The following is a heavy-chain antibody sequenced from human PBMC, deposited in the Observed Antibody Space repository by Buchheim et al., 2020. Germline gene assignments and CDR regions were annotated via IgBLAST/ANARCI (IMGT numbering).Heavy chain of an antibody. CDR1: GFTFSDYY. V-gene: IGHV3-11*06. D-gene: IGHD5-12*01. Sequence: QVQLVESGGGLVKPGGSLRLSCAASGFTFSDYYMHWIRQAPGKGLVWVSYISTSSSYTNYADSVKGRFTISRDNAKNSLSLQMNSLRAEDTAVYYCARKRNSDYDYAGDYWGQGTL. CDR2: ISTSSSYT. CDR3: ARKRNSDYDYAGDY. J-gene: IGHJ4*02.